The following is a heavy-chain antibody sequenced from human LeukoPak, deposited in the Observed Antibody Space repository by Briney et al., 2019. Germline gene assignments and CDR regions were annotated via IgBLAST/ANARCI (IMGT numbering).Heavy chain of an antibody. V-gene: IGHV3-23*01. D-gene: IGHD4-17*01. J-gene: IGHJ4*02. CDR2: ISGGGETT. CDR1: GFTFSNYA. Sequence: GGSLRLSCAASGFTFSNYAMNWVRQAPGKGLEWVSSISGGGETTYYADSAKGRFTISRDNSQNTLYLQMNSLRAEDTAVYYCARDYADYVGYFFFDYWGQGTLLTVSS. CDR3: ARDYADYVGYFFFDY.